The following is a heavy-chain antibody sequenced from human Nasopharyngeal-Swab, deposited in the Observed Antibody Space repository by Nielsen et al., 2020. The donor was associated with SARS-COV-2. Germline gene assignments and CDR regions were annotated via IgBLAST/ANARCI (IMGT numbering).Heavy chain of an antibody. CDR3: ARGGTYYDFWSGYYNYYYGMDV. CDR1: GFTFSSYE. D-gene: IGHD3-3*01. J-gene: IGHJ6*02. Sequence: GGSLRLSCAASGFTFSSYEMNWVRQAPGKGLEWVSYISSSGSTIYYADSVKGRFTISRDNAKNSLYLQMNSLGAEDTAVYYCARGGTYYDFWSGYYNYYYGMDVWGQGTTVTVSS. V-gene: IGHV3-48*03. CDR2: ISSSGSTI.